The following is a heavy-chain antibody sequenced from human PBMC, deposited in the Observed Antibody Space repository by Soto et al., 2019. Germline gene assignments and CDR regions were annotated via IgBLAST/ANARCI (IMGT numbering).Heavy chain of an antibody. CDR3: ARDGGTGDDFWDY. Sequence: KQSPTLSLTCAISGDSVSSNSAAWNWIRQSPSRGLEWLGRTYYRSRWYYDYAVSVKSRITINPDTSKNQFSLHLNSVSPEDTAVYYCARDGGTGDDFWDYWGQGTLVTVSS. CDR1: GDSVSSNSAA. D-gene: IGHD3-3*01. CDR2: TYYRSRWYY. J-gene: IGHJ4*02. V-gene: IGHV6-1*01.